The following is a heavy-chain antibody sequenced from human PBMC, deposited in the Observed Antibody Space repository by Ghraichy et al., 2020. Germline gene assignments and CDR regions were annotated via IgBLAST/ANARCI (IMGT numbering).Heavy chain of an antibody. D-gene: IGHD1-26*01. CDR3: ARGGRVGDFDY. J-gene: IGHJ4*02. CDR2: IYSGGST. Sequence: GESLNISCVASGFTVSSGYMTWVRQAPGKGLEWVSLIYSGGSTYYADSVKGRFTISRDTSKNTLYLQMTSLRAEDTALYYCARGGRVGDFDYWGQGTLVTVSS. CDR1: GFTVSSGY. V-gene: IGHV3-66*02.